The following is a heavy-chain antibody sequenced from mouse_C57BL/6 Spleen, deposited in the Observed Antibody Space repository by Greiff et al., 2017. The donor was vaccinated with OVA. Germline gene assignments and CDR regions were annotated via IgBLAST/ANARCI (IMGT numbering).Heavy chain of an antibody. J-gene: IGHJ1*03. CDR1: GFSLSTSGMG. D-gene: IGHD1-1*01. CDR3: ARRHYGSSYQYFEV. CDR2: IYWDDDK. Sequence: QVTLKVSGPGILQSSQTLSLTCSFSGFSLSTSGMGVSWLRQPSGKGLEWLAHIYWDDDKRYNPSLKSRLTISKDTSRNHVFLKITSVDTADTATYYYARRHYGSSYQYFEVWGTGTTVTVSS. V-gene: IGHV8-12*01.